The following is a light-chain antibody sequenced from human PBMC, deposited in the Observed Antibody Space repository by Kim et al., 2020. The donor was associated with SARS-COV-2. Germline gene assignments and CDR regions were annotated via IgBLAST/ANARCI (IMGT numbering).Light chain of an antibody. V-gene: IGLV3-19*01. CDR2: GKN. J-gene: IGLJ2*01. Sequence: SSELTQDPAVSVALGQTVRITCQGDSLRSYYATWYQQKPGQAPILVIYGKNNRPSGIPDRFSGSSSGNTASLTITGTQAGDLAYYYCNSRDSNDNVVFAG. CDR1: SLRSYY. CDR3: NSRDSNDNVV.